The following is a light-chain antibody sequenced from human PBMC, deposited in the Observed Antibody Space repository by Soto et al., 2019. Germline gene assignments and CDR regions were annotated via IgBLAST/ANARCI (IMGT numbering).Light chain of an antibody. CDR2: AAS. J-gene: IGKJ1*01. V-gene: IGKV1-12*02. CDR1: QGISSW. CDR3: QQANSFPWT. Sequence: DIQMTQSPSSVSASVGDRVTITCRASQGISSWLAWYQRKPGNAPKLLIYAASSLQSGVPSRFSGSGSGTDFTLTISSLQPEDFATYYCQQANSFPWTFGQGPKVEIK.